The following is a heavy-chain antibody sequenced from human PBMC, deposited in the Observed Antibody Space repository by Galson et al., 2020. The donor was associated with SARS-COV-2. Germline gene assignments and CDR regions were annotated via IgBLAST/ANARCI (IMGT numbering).Heavy chain of an antibody. CDR2: INPNSGGT. D-gene: IGHD4-17*01. CDR1: GYTFTGYY. V-gene: IGHV1-2*02. Sequence: ASVKVSCKASGYTFTGYYMHWVRQAPGQGLEWMGWINPNSGGTNYAQKFQGRVTMTRDTSISTAYTELSRLRSDDTAVYYCARPTTVTTRDGYYYYYGMDVWGQGTTVTVSS. J-gene: IGHJ6*02. CDR3: ARPTTVTTRDGYYYYYGMDV.